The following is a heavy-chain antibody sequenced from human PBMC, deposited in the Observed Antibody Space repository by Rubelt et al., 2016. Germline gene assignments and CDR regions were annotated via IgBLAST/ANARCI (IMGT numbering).Heavy chain of an antibody. Sequence: QVQLVESGGGVVQPGGSLRHSCAASGFTFSSYGMHWVRQAPGTGLEWVAFIRYDGSNKYYAASVKGRFTISRDNSKNTLYLQMNSLRAEDTAVYYCAKPARLDYGINAEYFQHWGQGTLVTVSS. CDR3: AKPARLDYGINAEYFQH. CDR2: IRYDGSNK. V-gene: IGHV3-30*02. J-gene: IGHJ1*01. D-gene: IGHD4-17*01. CDR1: GFTFSSYG.